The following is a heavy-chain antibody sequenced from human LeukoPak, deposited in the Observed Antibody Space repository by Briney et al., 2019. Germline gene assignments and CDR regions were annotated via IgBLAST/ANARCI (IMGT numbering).Heavy chain of an antibody. J-gene: IGHJ4*02. Sequence: PGGSLRLSCAASGFTFSSYSMNWVRQAPGKGLEWVSSISSSSSYIYYADSVKGRFTISRDNAKNSLYLQMNTLRAEDTAVYYCAKGVVVVTAMNYFDYWGQGSLVTVSS. CDR3: AKGVVVVTAMNYFDY. CDR1: GFTFSSYS. V-gene: IGHV3-21*04. D-gene: IGHD2-21*02. CDR2: ISSSSSYI.